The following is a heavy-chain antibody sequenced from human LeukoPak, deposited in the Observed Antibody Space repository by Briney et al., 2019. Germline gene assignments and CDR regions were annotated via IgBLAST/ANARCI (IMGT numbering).Heavy chain of an antibody. CDR1: GFAFTKYW. J-gene: IGHJ4*02. V-gene: IGHV3-7*01. CDR2: IKQDGSDK. CDR3: AREVWGPEY. Sequence: PGHSLRLSCAASGFAFTKYWMTWVRQAPGKGLEWVGNIKQDGSDKNYMDSVKGRFTISRDNTKNSVYLQMSSLRAEDTAVYYCAREVWGPEYWGQGTLVTVSS. D-gene: IGHD1-14*01.